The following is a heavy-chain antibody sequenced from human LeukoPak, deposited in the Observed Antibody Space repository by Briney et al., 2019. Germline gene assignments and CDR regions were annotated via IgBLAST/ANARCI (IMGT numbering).Heavy chain of an antibody. CDR3: AKDFKAAGGAALDY. Sequence: GGSVRLSCAASGLTLDDYAMHWVRHAPGKGLEWVSGISWNSGSIGYADSVKGRLTISRDNAKNSLYLQMNSLRAENTALYYCAKDFKAAGGAALDYWGQGTLVTVSS. CDR1: GLTLDDYA. D-gene: IGHD3-16*01. V-gene: IGHV3-9*01. J-gene: IGHJ4*02. CDR2: ISWNSGSI.